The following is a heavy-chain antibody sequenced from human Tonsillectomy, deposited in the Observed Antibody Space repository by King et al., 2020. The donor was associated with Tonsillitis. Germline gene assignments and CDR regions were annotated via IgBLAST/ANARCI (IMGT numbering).Heavy chain of an antibody. V-gene: IGHV3-9*01. CDR1: GFTFDDYA. D-gene: IGHD3-10*01. CDR2: ISWNSGSI. J-gene: IGHJ4*02. CDR3: AKGPNLLYGSGSYFSKNYFDY. Sequence: VQLVQSGGGLVQPGRSLRLSCAASGFTFDDYAMHWVRQAPGKGLEWVSGISWNSGSIGYADSVKGRFTISRDNAKNSLYLQMNSLRAEDTALYYCAKGPNLLYGSGSYFSKNYFDYWGQGTLVTVSS.